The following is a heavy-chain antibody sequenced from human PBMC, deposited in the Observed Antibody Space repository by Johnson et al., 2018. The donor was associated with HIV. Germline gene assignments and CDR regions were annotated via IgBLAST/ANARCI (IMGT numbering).Heavy chain of an antibody. V-gene: IGHV3-74*01. CDR2: ISGDGSSS. CDR1: GFTISTFW. Sequence: MQLVESGGGVVQPGRYLRLSCAASGFTISTFWMHWVRQVPGKGLMWVSRISGDGSSSSYADSVKGRFTISRDNAKNTLYLQMNSLRVEDMAVYYCAREATMVREVNDGFDIWGQGTMVTVSS. CDR3: AREATMVREVNDGFDI. D-gene: IGHD3-10*01. J-gene: IGHJ3*02.